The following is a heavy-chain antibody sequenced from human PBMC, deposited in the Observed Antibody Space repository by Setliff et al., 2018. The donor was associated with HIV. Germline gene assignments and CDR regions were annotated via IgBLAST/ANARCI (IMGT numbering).Heavy chain of an antibody. D-gene: IGHD2-15*01. CDR2: INPGGSEK. V-gene: IGHV3-7*04. Sequence: PGGSLRLSCAVSGFTFSGYWMTWVRQAPGKGLEWVASINPGGSEKWYVGSVKGRFTVSGDNTKNSLYLQMNSLRAEDTAVYYCERGGGYWGQGTMVTVSS. J-gene: IGHJ4*02. CDR3: ERGGGY. CDR1: GFTFSGYW.